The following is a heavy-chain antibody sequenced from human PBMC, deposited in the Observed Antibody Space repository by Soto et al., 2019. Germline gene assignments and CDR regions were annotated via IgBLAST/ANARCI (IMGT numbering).Heavy chain of an antibody. D-gene: IGHD3-10*01. CDR1: GYTFSSIG. CDR2: ISPYKGNT. V-gene: IGHV1-18*01. J-gene: IGHJ4*02. CDR3: ARDLDGSGNYYTDY. Sequence: ASVKVSCKASGYTFSSIGISWVRQAPGQGLEWMGWISPYKGNTYYAQRLQGRVTMTTDTSTSTAYMELRSLRSDDTAVYYCARDLDGSGNYYTDYWGQGTLVTVSS.